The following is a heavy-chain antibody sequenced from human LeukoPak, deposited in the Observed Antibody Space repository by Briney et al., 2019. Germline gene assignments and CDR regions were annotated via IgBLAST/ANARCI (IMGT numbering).Heavy chain of an antibody. D-gene: IGHD1-26*01. CDR2: TSGSAGST. J-gene: IGHJ4*02. V-gene: IGHV3-23*01. Sequence: GGSLRLSCAASGFTFSSYWMSWVRQAPGKGLEWVSGTSGSAGSTYYADSVKGRFTISRDNSKNTLYLQMNSLTDDDTAVYYCAKKWGVGTTTLDYFDYWGQGTLVTVSS. CDR1: GFTFSSYW. CDR3: AKKWGVGTTTLDYFDY.